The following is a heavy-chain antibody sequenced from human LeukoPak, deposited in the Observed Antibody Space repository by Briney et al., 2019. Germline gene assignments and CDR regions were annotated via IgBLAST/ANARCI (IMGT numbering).Heavy chain of an antibody. J-gene: IGHJ3*02. CDR2: VHHSGST. CDR1: GASISSSY. Sequence: SETLSLTCSVSGASISSSYWSWIRQTPGTGLEWIAYVHHSGSTNYNPSLHSRVATSVDTATNQFSLKLSSVTAADTAVYYCARGFFDTSGYSNAFDIWGQGTMVTVSS. CDR3: ARGFFDTSGYSNAFDI. D-gene: IGHD3-22*01. V-gene: IGHV4-59*12.